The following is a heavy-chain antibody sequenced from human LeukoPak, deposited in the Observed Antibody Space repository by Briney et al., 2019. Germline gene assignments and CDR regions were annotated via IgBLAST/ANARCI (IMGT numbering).Heavy chain of an antibody. J-gene: IGHJ4*02. V-gene: IGHV3-23*01. CDR1: GFTFSSYA. Sequence: PGGSLRLSCAASGFTFSSYAMSWVRQAPGKGLEWVSGISGIGGSTYYADSVKGRFTISRDNSKNTLYLQMTSLRTEDTAVYYCAKDRDSSTWYFDYWGQGTLVTVSS. CDR2: ISGIGGST. CDR3: AKDRDSSTWYFDY. D-gene: IGHD6-13*01.